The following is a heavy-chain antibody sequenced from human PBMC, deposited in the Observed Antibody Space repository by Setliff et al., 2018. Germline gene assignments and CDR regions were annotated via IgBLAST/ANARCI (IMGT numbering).Heavy chain of an antibody. CDR1: DGSLSTYY. Sequence: PSETLSLTCTVSDGSLSTYYWSWIRQPPGKGLEFIGYVYYSGATKYDPSLKSRLTISVDTSKNQFSLKLNSVTAADTATYYCARDRSYYASGSFTKWFDYWGQGALVTVSS. CDR2: VYYSGAT. D-gene: IGHD3-10*01. V-gene: IGHV4-59*01. J-gene: IGHJ4*02. CDR3: ARDRSYYASGSFTKWFDY.